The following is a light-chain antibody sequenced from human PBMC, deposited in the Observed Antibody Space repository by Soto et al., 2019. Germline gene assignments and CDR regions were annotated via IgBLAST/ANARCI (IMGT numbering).Light chain of an antibody. CDR1: QGISNY. V-gene: IGKV1-17*03. J-gene: IGKJ4*01. CDR3: LQYNSYPLT. Sequence: DIQMTQSPSAMSVSVGDRVTITCRASQGISNYLDWFQQKPGQVTKRLIYAASSLQSGVPSRLSGSGSVTEFTRKITSLQPEDFATYYCLQYNSYPLTFGGGTKVEIK. CDR2: AAS.